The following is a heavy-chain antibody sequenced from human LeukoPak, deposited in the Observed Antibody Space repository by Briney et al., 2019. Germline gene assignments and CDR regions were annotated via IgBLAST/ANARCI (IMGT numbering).Heavy chain of an antibody. J-gene: IGHJ4*02. D-gene: IGHD3-3*01. Sequence: SETLSLTCTVSGGSISSSSYYWGWIRQPPGKGLEWIGRIYTSGSTNYNPSLKSRVTISVDTSKNQFSLKLSSVTAADTAVYYCAREVTIFGVVDYWGQGTLVTVSS. CDR3: AREVTIFGVVDY. CDR1: GGSISSSSYY. V-gene: IGHV4-61*02. CDR2: IYTSGST.